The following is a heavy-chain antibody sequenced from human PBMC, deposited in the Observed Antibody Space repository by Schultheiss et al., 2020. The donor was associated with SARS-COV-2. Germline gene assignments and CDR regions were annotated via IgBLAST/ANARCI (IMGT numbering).Heavy chain of an antibody. CDR3: ARAGGIIVVGSFDI. CDR2: INHSGST. V-gene: IGHV4-34*01. D-gene: IGHD2-2*01. J-gene: IGHJ3*02. Sequence: SQTLSLTCAVYGGSFSGYYWSWIRQPPGKGLEWIVEINHSGSTNYNPSLKSRVTISVDTSKNQFSLKLSSVTAADTAVYYCARAGGIIVVGSFDIWGQGTMVTVSS. CDR1: GGSFSGYY.